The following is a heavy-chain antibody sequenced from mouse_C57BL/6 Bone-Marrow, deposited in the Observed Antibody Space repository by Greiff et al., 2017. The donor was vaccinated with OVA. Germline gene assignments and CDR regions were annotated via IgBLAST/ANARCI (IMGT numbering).Heavy chain of an antibody. CDR2: SRNKANDYTT. V-gene: IGHV7-1*01. J-gene: IGHJ1*03. CDR3: ARDDYYWDFDV. CDR1: GFTFSDFY. Sequence: EVHLVESGGGLVQSGRSLRLSCATSGFTFSDFYMEWVRQAPGKGLEWIAASRNKANDYTTEYSASVKGRFIVSRDTSQSILYLQMNALRAEDTAIDYCARDDYYWDFDVWGTGTTVTVSS.